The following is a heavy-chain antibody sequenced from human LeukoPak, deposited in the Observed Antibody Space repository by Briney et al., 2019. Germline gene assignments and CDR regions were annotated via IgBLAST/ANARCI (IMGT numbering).Heavy chain of an antibody. J-gene: IGHJ5*02. Sequence: SETLSLTCTVSGGSISSGGYYWSWIRQHPGKGLEWIGYIYYSGSTYYNPSLKSRVTISLDTSKNQFSLKLSSVTAADTAVYYCARDRSTPNWFDPWGQGTLVTVSS. CDR3: ARDRSTPNWFDP. CDR2: IYYSGST. CDR1: GGSISSGGYY. V-gene: IGHV4-31*03.